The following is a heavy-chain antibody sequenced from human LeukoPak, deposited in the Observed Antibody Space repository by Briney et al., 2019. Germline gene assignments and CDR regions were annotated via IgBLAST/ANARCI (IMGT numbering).Heavy chain of an antibody. J-gene: IGHJ6*02. V-gene: IGHV4-59*08. D-gene: IGHD1-26*01. Sequence: PSETLSLTCSVSGGSIRGYYWIWIRQPPGKGLEWIGYNYNSGSTNYNPSLKSRVTISVDTSKNQFSLKLSPMTAADTAVYYCARHPAIAGAADYYYGMDVWGQGTTVTVYS. CDR3: ARHPAIAGAADYYYGMDV. CDR1: GGSIRGYY. CDR2: NYNSGST.